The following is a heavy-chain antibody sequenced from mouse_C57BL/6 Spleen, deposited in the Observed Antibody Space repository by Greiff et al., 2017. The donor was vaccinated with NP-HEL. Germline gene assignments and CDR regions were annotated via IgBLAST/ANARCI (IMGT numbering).Heavy chain of an antibody. CDR2: IYPGGGYT. J-gene: IGHJ3*01. CDR3: ARRGADYGWFAD. CDR1: GYTFTNYW. D-gene: IGHD2-4*01. V-gene: IGHV1-63*01. Sequence: QVQLQQPGAELVRPGTSVKMSCKASGYTFTNYWIGWVKQRPGHGLEWIGDIYPGGGYTNYNEKFKGKATLTADKSSSTAYMQFSSLTSEDSAIYYCARRGADYGWFADWGQGTLVTVSA.